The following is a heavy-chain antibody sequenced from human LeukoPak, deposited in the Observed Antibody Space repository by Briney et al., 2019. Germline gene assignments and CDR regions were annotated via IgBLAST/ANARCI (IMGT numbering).Heavy chain of an antibody. CDR1: GFTFSSYE. CDR3: ARVKVDHFWSGYEIDY. J-gene: IGHJ4*02. D-gene: IGHD3-3*02. V-gene: IGHV3-48*03. CDR2: ISSSGSTI. Sequence: GGSLRLPCAASGFTFSSYEMNWVRQAPGKGLEWVSYISSSGSTIYYADSVKGRFTISRDNAKNSLYLQMNSLRAEDTAVYYCARVKVDHFWSGYEIDYWGQGTLVTVSS.